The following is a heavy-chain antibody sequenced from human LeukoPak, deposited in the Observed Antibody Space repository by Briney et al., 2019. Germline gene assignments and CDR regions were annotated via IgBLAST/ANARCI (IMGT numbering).Heavy chain of an antibody. J-gene: IGHJ4*02. Sequence: PGGSLRLSCAASGFTFSSYSMNWVRQAPGKGLEWVPSISSSSSYIYYADSVKGRLTISRDNAKNSLYLQMNSLRAEDTAVYYCAREAGGDRAAVVDYWGQGTLVTVSS. CDR2: ISSSSSYI. D-gene: IGHD4-17*01. CDR3: AREAGGDRAAVVDY. V-gene: IGHV3-21*01. CDR1: GFTFSSYS.